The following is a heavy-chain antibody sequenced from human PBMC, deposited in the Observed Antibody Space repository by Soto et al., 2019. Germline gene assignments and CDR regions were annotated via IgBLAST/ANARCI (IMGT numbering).Heavy chain of an antibody. V-gene: IGHV1-3*01. D-gene: IGHD3-22*01. CDR2: INAGNGNT. CDR1: GYTFTSYA. CDR3: ARETNYYDSSGYYWGY. Sequence: LKVSCKASGYTFTSYAMHWVRQAPGQRLEWMGWINAGNGNTKYSQKFQGRVTITRDTSASTAYMELSSLRSEDTAVYYCARETNYYDSSGYYWGYWGQGTLVTVSS. J-gene: IGHJ4*02.